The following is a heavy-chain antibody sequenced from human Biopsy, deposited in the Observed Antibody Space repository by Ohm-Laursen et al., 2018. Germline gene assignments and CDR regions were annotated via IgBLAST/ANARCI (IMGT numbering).Heavy chain of an antibody. CDR3: AADINVWNVNY. V-gene: IGHV1-24*01. CDR2: FAPENGKT. J-gene: IGHJ4*02. CDR1: GYTLTALS. Sequence: SSVKVSCKISGYTLTALSMHWVRQAPGRGLEWMGGFAPENGKTIYAQKFQGRITMTEDTSTDTAYMELSSLRSEDTAVYYCAADINVWNVNYWGQGTQATVSS. D-gene: IGHD1-1*01.